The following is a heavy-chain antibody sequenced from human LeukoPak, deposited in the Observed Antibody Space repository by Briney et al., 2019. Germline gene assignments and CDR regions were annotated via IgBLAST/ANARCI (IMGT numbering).Heavy chain of an antibody. J-gene: IGHJ4*02. D-gene: IGHD4-17*01. Sequence: PGGSLRLSCAASGFTFSSYAMSWVRQAPGKGLEWVSAISGSGGSTYYADSVKGRFTISRDNSKNTLYLQMNSLRAEDTGVYFCARDYGGTVTNPGGFDYWGQGTLVTVSS. CDR1: GFTFSSYA. CDR2: ISGSGGST. CDR3: ARDYGGTVTNPGGFDY. V-gene: IGHV3-23*01.